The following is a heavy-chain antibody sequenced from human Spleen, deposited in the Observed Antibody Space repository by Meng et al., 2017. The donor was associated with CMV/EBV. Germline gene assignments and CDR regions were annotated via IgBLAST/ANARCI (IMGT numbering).Heavy chain of an antibody. CDR3: ARGAGITRGGHLSY. V-gene: IGHV4-34*01. J-gene: IGHJ4*02. CDR1: GGSFSGYY. Sequence: QGQLEQGGAGLLKPSETLSLSCAVYGGSFSGYYWSWIRQPPGKGLEWIGEINHSGSTNYNPSLKSRVTISVDTSKNQFSLKLSSVTAADTAVYYCARGAGITRGGHLSYWGQGTLVTVSS. CDR2: INHSGST. D-gene: IGHD3-10*01.